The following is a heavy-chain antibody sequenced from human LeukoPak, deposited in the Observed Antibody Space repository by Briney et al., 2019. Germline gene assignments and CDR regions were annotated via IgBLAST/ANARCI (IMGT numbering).Heavy chain of an antibody. CDR2: ISGSGGST. J-gene: IGHJ4*02. Sequence: GGSLRLSCAASGFTFSSYAMSWVRQTPGKGLEWVSAISGSGGSTYYADSVKGRFTISRDNSKNTLYLQMNSLRAEDTAVYYCAKDQQSFHDFWSGYGSYFDYWGQGTLVTVSS. CDR3: AKDQQSFHDFWSGYGSYFDY. CDR1: GFTFSSYA. D-gene: IGHD3-3*01. V-gene: IGHV3-23*01.